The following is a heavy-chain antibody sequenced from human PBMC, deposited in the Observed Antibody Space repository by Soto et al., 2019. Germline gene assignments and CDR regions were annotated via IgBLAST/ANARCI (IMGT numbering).Heavy chain of an antibody. CDR3: ARPSGYCSSTSCWYNWFDP. V-gene: IGHV1-3*01. D-gene: IGHD2-2*01. Sequence: ASVKVSCKASGYTFTSYAMHWLRQAPGQRLEWMGWINAGNGNTKYSQKFQGRVTITRDTSASTAYMELSSLRSEDTAVYYCARPSGYCSSTSCWYNWFDPWGQGTLVTVSS. J-gene: IGHJ5*02. CDR2: INAGNGNT. CDR1: GYTFTSYA.